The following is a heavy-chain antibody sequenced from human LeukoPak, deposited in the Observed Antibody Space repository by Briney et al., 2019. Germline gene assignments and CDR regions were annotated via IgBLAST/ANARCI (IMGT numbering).Heavy chain of an antibody. Sequence: GGSLRLSCAASGFTVSSNYMSWVRQAPGRGLEWVSVIYSGGSTYYADSVKGRFTISRDNSKNTLYLQMNSLRAEDTAVFYCARGNYYGSRGYYLDYWGQGTLVTVSS. CDR2: IYSGGST. CDR3: ARGNYYGSRGYYLDY. D-gene: IGHD3-22*01. CDR1: GFTVSSNY. V-gene: IGHV3-53*01. J-gene: IGHJ4*02.